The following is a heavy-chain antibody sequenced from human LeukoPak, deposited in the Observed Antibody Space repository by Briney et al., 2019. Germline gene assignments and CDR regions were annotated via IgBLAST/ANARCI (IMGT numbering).Heavy chain of an antibody. CDR1: GGSISSGGYY. CDR3: ARGPWCSSTSCPAEYFQH. Sequence: SQTLSLTCTVSGGSISSGGYYWSWIRQHPGKGLEWIGYIYYSGSTYYNPSLKSRVTISVDTSKNQFSLKLSSVTAADTAVYYCARGPWCSSTSCPAEYFQHWGQGTLVTVSS. D-gene: IGHD2-2*01. V-gene: IGHV4-31*03. CDR2: IYYSGST. J-gene: IGHJ1*01.